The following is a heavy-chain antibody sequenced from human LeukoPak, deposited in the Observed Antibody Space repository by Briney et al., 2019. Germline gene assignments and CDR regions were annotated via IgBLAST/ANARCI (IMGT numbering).Heavy chain of an antibody. V-gene: IGHV1-8*01. D-gene: IGHD1-14*01. CDR1: GYTFTSYD. J-gene: IGHJ6*03. Sequence: ASVKVSCKASGYTFTSYDINWVRQATGQGLEGMGWMNPNSGNTGYAQKFQGRVTMTRNTSISTAYMELSSLRSEDTAVYYCARPVRNPYYYYYMDVWGKGTTVTVSS. CDR3: ARPVRNPYYYYYMDV. CDR2: MNPNSGNT.